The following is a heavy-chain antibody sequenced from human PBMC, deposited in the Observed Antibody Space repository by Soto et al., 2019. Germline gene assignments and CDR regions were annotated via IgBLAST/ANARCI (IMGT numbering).Heavy chain of an antibody. CDR1: VYSFTSYW. D-gene: IGHD6-19*01. CDR3: ARHFSPRAVADWFDP. CDR2: IYPGDSDT. J-gene: IGHJ5*02. Sequence: GESLKISCKGSVYSFTSYWIGWVRQMPGKGLEWMGIIYPGDSDTRYSPSFQGQVTISADKSISTAYLQWSSLKASDAAMYYCARHFSPRAVADWFDPWGLGTLVTVSS. V-gene: IGHV5-51*01.